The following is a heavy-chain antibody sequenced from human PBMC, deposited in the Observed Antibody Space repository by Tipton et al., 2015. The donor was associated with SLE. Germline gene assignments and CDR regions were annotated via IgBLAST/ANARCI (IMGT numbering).Heavy chain of an antibody. V-gene: IGHV4-39*07. CDR3: ARVDYGDYVSGMDV. CDR1: GGSVSSSSKY. CDR2: IYYTGTTT. D-gene: IGHD4-17*01. J-gene: IGHJ6*02. Sequence: TLSLTCTVSGGSVSSSSKYWAWISQPPGKGLEWIGSIYYTGTTTYYNSFLKSRVTMSVDTSKNQFSLKLSSVTAADTAVYYCARVDYGDYVSGMDVWGQGTTVTVSS.